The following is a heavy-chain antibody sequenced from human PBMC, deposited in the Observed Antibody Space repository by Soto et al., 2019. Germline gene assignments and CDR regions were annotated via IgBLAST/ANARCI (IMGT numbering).Heavy chain of an antibody. CDR1: GYTFTNFG. J-gene: IGHJ3*02. CDR2: ISAYNGNT. CDR3: AKIAAAGDAFDI. Sequence: ASVKVSCKASGYTFTNFGISWVRQAPGQGLEWMGWISAYNGNTNYAQKFQGRVTMTTDTSTSTAYMEVRSLRFDDTAVYYCAKIAAAGDAFDIWGQGTMVTVSS. V-gene: IGHV1-18*01. D-gene: IGHD6-13*01.